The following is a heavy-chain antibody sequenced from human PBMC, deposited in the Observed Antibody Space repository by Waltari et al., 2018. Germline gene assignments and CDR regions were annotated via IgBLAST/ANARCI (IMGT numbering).Heavy chain of an antibody. V-gene: IGHV4-39*02. CDR3: ARRRTTVTTYYVDY. CDR1: GGSLVSNDYY. CDR2: IDYRGTT. J-gene: IGHJ4*02. D-gene: IGHD4-17*01. Sequence: QLQLQESGPGLVKPSETLSLTCSVSGGSLVSNDYYWGWIRQPPGKGLEWIGSIDYRGTTYYNPSLQSRVTISIDTSKNHFSLGLTSVTAADTAVFFCARRRTTVTTYYVDYWGQGTLVTVSP.